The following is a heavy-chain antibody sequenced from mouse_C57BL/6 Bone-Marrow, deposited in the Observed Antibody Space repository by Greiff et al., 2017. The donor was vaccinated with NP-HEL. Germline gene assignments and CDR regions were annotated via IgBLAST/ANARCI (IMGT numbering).Heavy chain of an antibody. J-gene: IGHJ4*01. D-gene: IGHD1-1*01. CDR2: IYPGSGST. Sequence: QVQLQQPGAELVKPGASVKMSCKASGYTFTSYWITWVKQRPGQGLEWIGDIYPGSGSTNYNEKFKSKATLTVDTSSSPAYMQLSSLTSEDSAVYYCASDYGSSLSYYAMDYWGQGTSVTVSS. CDR3: ASDYGSSLSYYAMDY. V-gene: IGHV1-55*01. CDR1: GYTFTSYW.